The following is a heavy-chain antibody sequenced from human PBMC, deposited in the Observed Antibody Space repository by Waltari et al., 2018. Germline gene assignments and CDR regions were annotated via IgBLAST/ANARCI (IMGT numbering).Heavy chain of an antibody. V-gene: IGHV3-30*02. CDR2: IRFDGSLT. D-gene: IGHD1-26*01. CDR3: AKQGGNYPKLFFYMDV. J-gene: IGHJ6*03. CDR1: GFSLTDYG. Sequence: QVQLVESGGGVVQPGGSLRLSCVTSGFSLTDYGLHWVRQAPGKGLEWVALIRFDGSLTYYADSVKGRFTVSSDSAERTVYLQMNTLSGEDTAVYYCAKQGGNYPKLFFYMDVWGKGTMVTVSS.